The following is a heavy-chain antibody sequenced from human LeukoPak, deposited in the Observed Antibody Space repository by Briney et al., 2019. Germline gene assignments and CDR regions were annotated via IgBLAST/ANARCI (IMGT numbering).Heavy chain of an antibody. Sequence: PSETLSLTCTVSGGSISSSSYYWGWIRQPPGKGLGWIRSIYYSGSTYYNPSLKSRVTISVDTSKNQFSLKLSSVTAADTAVYYCARDGEEDIVVVPAAVRGFDPWGQGTLVTVSS. CDR3: ARDGEEDIVVVPAAVRGFDP. J-gene: IGHJ5*02. D-gene: IGHD2-2*01. V-gene: IGHV4-39*07. CDR1: GGSISSSSYY. CDR2: IYYSGST.